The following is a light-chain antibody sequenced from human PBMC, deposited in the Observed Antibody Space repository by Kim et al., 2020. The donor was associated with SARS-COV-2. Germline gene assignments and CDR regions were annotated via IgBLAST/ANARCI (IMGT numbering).Light chain of an antibody. V-gene: IGLV3-19*01. CDR3: NSRDNNDNVL. CDR2: AIN. Sequence: SSELTQDPAVSVALGQTVRITCQGDSLRPYYTTWFQQKPGQPPIVVSSAINNRPSGIPYRFSASSSGNTASLTITATQAGDEADYYCNSRDNNDNVLFGG. J-gene: IGLJ2*01. CDR1: SLRPYY.